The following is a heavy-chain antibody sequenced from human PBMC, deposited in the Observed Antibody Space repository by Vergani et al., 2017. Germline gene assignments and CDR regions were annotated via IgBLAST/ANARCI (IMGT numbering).Heavy chain of an antibody. D-gene: IGHD1-26*01. J-gene: IGHJ4*02. CDR1: GFSFSDHY. CDR2: ISSSGGTI. Sequence: QVQLVESGGGLVKPGGSLRLSCAASGFSFSDHYMTWIRQAPGKGLEWVSYISSSGGTIYYADSVKGRFTISRDNAKNSLYLQMNSLRAEDTAVYYCARVVGATMYYFDYWGQGTLVTVSS. CDR3: ARVVGATMYYFDY. V-gene: IGHV3-11*04.